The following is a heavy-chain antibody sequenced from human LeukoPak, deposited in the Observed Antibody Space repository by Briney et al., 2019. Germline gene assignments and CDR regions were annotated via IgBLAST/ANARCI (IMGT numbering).Heavy chain of an antibody. D-gene: IGHD3-10*01. Sequence: PGGSLRLSCAAAGFTFISYTMTWVRQAPGKGLECVSYINSGSSTMYYADSVKGRFTISRDNGKTSLYLQMNSLRDEDTAVYYCARVIAVVRGGGLSYYYAMDVWGQGTTVAVSS. CDR1: GFTFISYT. CDR2: INSGSSTM. J-gene: IGHJ6*02. CDR3: ARVIAVVRGGGLSYYYAMDV. V-gene: IGHV3-48*02.